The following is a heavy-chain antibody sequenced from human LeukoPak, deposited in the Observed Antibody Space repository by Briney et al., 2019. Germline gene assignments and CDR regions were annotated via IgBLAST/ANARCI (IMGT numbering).Heavy chain of an antibody. J-gene: IGHJ4*02. D-gene: IGHD4-23*01. CDR1: GFTFSSYS. CDR3: ARDSVVTALFDY. V-gene: IGHV3-21*01. Sequence: GGSLRLSCAASGFTFSSYSMNWVRQAPGKGLEWVSSISSSSSYIYYADSVKGRFIISRDNAKNSLYLQMNSLRAEDTAVYYCARDSVVTALFDYWGQGTLVTVSS. CDR2: ISSSSSYI.